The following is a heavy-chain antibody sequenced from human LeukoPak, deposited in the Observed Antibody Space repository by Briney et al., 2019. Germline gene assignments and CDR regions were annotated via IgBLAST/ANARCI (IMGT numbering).Heavy chain of an antibody. J-gene: IGHJ4*02. CDR3: ARVATGTTRGY. D-gene: IGHD1-1*01. CDR2: ISSSSSYI. Sequence: GGSLRLSCAASGFTFNSYSMNWVRQAPGKGLEWVSSISSSSSYIYYADSVKGRFTISRDNAKNSLYLQMNSLRAEDTAVYYCARVATGTTRGYWGQGTLVTASS. CDR1: GFTFNSYS. V-gene: IGHV3-21*01.